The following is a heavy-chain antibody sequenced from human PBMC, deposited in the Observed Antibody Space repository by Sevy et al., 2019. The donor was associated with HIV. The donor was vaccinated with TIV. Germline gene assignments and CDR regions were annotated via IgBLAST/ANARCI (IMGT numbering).Heavy chain of an antibody. CDR1: GFTFDDYA. V-gene: IGHV3-9*01. CDR2: ISWNSGSI. J-gene: IGHJ4*02. CDR3: AKAATVTTVRFDY. D-gene: IGHD4-17*01. Sequence: GGSLRLSCAASGFTFDDYAMHWVRQAPGKGLEWVSGISWNSGSIGCADSVKGRFTISRDNAKNSLYLQLNSLRAEDTALYYCAKAATVTTVRFDYWGQGTLVTVSS.